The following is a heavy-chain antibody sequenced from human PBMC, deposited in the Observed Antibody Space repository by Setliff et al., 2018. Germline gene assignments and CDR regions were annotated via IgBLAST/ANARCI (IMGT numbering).Heavy chain of an antibody. CDR2: ISWDGGST. D-gene: IGHD3-10*01. J-gene: IGHJ3*02. Sequence: GGSLRLSCAASGFTFSSHWMHWVRQAPGKGLEWVSLISWDGGSTYYADSVKGRFTISRDNSKNSLYLQMNSLRAEDTAVYYCAKGGGFGELLWTPDAFDIWGQGTMVTVSS. V-gene: IGHV3-43D*03. CDR3: AKGGGFGELLWTPDAFDI. CDR1: GFTFSSHW.